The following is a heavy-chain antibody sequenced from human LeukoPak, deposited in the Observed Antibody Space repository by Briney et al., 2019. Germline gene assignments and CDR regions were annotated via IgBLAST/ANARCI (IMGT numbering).Heavy chain of an antibody. J-gene: IGHJ4*02. CDR3: ASPRYCSSTSCRGGDY. V-gene: IGHV4-34*01. D-gene: IGHD2-2*01. CDR1: GGSFSGYY. Sequence: SETLSLTCAVYGGSFSGYYWSWIRQPPGKGLKWIGEINHSGSTNYNPSLKSRVTISVDTSKNQFSLKLSSVTAADTAVYYCASPRYCSSTSCRGGDYWGQGTLVTVSS. CDR2: INHSGST.